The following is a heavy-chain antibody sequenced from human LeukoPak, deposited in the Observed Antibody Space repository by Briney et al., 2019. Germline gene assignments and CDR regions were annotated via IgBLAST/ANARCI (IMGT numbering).Heavy chain of an antibody. V-gene: IGHV3-30*04. CDR1: GFTFSSYT. J-gene: IGHJ4*02. D-gene: IGHD3-22*01. CDR3: ARAPGTMIVVDY. Sequence: GGSLRLSCAASGFTFSSYTMNWVRQAPGKGLKWVAFTSFDGSDNYYADSVKGRFTISRDNSKNTLYLQMNSLRPDDTAVYYCARAPGTMIVVDYWGQGTLVTVSS. CDR2: TSFDGSDN.